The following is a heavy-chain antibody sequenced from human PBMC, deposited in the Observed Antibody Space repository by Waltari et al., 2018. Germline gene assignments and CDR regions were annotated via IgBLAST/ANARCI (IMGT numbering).Heavy chain of an antibody. CDR1: GGTFSSYA. CDR3: ARDWVVVDHNWFDP. D-gene: IGHD3-22*01. CDR2: IIPIFGTA. Sequence: QVQLVQSGAEVKKPGSSVKVSCKASGGTFSSYAISWVRQAPGQGLEWMGGIIPIFGTANYAQKFQGRVTITADESTSTAYMGLSSLRSEDTAVYYCARDWVVVDHNWFDPWGQGTLVTVSS. V-gene: IGHV1-69*01. J-gene: IGHJ5*02.